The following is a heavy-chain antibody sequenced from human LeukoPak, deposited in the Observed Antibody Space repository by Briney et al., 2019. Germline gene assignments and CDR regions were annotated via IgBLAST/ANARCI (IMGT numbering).Heavy chain of an antibody. CDR2: ISSSGSTI. CDR1: GFTFNSYA. CDR3: ASDNYYGSGKRGYFDY. J-gene: IGHJ4*02. V-gene: IGHV3-48*04. D-gene: IGHD3-10*01. Sequence: PGGSLRLSCAASGFTFNSYAMSWVRQAPGKGLEWVSYISSSGSTIYYADSVKGRFTISRDNAKNSLYLQMNSLRAEDTAVYYCASDNYYGSGKRGYFDYWGQGTLVTVSS.